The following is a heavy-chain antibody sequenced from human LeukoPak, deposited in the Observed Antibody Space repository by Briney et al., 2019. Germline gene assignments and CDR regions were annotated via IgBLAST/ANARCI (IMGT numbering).Heavy chain of an antibody. CDR2: IYYTGNT. D-gene: IGHD6-13*01. CDR3: ARRPTGIAAAGT. CDR1: GGSISNYY. Sequence: SETLSLTCTVSGGSISNYYWSWIRQSPGKGLEWIGYIYYTGNTNYNPSLESRVIISVDTPKNQFSLKLSSVTAADTAVYYCARRPTGIAAAGTWGQGTLVTVSS. J-gene: IGHJ4*02. V-gene: IGHV4-59*08.